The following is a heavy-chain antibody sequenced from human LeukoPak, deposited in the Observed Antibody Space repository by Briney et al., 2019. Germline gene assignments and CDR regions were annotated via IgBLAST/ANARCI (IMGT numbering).Heavy chain of an antibody. CDR1: GGSISSNY. Sequence: SETLSLTCTVSGGSISSNYWSWIRQPPGKGLEWIGDIYYSGSTNYSPSLKSRVTISVDTSKNQFSLKLSSVTAADTAVYYCARSRTSYYYYYMDVWGKGTTVTVSS. J-gene: IGHJ6*03. CDR3: ARSRTSYYYYYMDV. D-gene: IGHD2-2*01. V-gene: IGHV4-59*01. CDR2: IYYSGST.